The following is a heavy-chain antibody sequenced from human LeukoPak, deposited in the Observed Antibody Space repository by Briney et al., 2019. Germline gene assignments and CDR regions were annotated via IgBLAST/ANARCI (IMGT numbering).Heavy chain of an antibody. CDR3: ARAARYNWNDLRGYYYYGMDV. V-gene: IGHV3-33*08. CDR1: GFTVSSNY. J-gene: IGHJ6*02. CDR2: IWYDGSNK. D-gene: IGHD1-1*01. Sequence: GGSLRLSCAASGFTVSSNYMHWVRQAPGKGLEWVAVIWYDGSNKYYADSVKGRFTISRDNSKNTLYLQMNSLRAEDTAVYYCARAARYNWNDLRGYYYYGMDVWGQGTTVTVSS.